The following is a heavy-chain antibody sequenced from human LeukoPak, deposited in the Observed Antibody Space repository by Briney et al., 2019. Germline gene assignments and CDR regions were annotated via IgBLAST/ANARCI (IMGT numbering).Heavy chain of an antibody. CDR1: GFTFSSYS. CDR3: ARDGRVLVGLAEYGVDY. J-gene: IGHJ4*02. Sequence: PGGSLRLSCAASGFTFSSYSMNWVRQAPGKGLEWVSSISSSSSYIYYADSVKGRFTISRDNAKNSLYLQMNSLRAEDTAVYYCARDGRVLVGLAEYGVDYWGQGTLVTVSS. CDR2: ISSSSSYI. D-gene: IGHD2/OR15-2a*01. V-gene: IGHV3-21*01.